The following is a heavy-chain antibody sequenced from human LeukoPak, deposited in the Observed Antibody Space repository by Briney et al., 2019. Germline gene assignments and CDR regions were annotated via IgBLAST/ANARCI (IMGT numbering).Heavy chain of an antibody. J-gene: IGHJ3*02. CDR2: IDSGSNAR. V-gene: IGHV3-48*02. Sequence: PGGSLRLSCAGSGFNFRTFGMNWVRQAPGKGLEWISYIDSGSNARYYADSVKGRFTTSGDNAKNSLYLQMNSLRDEDTAVYYCAREYCRGYSSGCGALDIWGQGTMVTVSS. D-gene: IGHD6-19*01. CDR1: GFNFRTFG. CDR3: AREYCRGYSSGCGALDI.